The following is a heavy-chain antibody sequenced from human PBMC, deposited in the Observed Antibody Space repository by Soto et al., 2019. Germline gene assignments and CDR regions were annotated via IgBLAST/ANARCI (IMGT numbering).Heavy chain of an antibody. CDR2: ISYDGSNK. J-gene: IGHJ6*02. Sequence: GGSLRLSCAASGFTFSSYAMHWVRQAPGKGLEWVAVISYDGSNKYYADSVKGRFTISRDNSKNTLYLQMNSLRAEDTAVYYCARMVPAEAFDYGMDVWGQGTTLTVSS. CDR1: GFTFSSYA. D-gene: IGHD2-2*01. CDR3: ARMVPAEAFDYGMDV. V-gene: IGHV3-30-3*01.